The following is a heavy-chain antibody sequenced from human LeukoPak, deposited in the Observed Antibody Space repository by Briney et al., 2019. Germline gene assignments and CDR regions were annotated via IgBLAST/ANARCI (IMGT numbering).Heavy chain of an antibody. CDR3: ARTRTTSSGWVHWSDP. CDR2: IYYSGGT. D-gene: IGHD6-19*01. CDR1: GYSISSSNW. Sequence: PSETLSLTCAVSGYSISSSNWWGWIRQPPGKGLEWIGYIYYSGGTYYNPSLKSRVTMSVDTSKNQFSLKLSSVTAVDTAVYYCARTRTTSSGWVHWSDPWGQGTLVTVSS. V-gene: IGHV4-28*01. J-gene: IGHJ5*02.